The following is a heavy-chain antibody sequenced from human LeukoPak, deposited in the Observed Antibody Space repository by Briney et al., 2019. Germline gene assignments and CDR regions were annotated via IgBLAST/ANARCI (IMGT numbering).Heavy chain of an antibody. CDR2: ISGSGGST. D-gene: IGHD3-3*01. Sequence: GGSLRLSCAASGFTFSSYAMSWVRQAPGKGLEWVSAISGSGGSTYYADSVKGRFTISRDSSKNTLYLQMNSLRAEDTAVYYCAKLHGDFWGSRVFDYWGQGTLVTVSS. CDR1: GFTFSSYA. V-gene: IGHV3-23*01. J-gene: IGHJ4*02. CDR3: AKLHGDFWGSRVFDY.